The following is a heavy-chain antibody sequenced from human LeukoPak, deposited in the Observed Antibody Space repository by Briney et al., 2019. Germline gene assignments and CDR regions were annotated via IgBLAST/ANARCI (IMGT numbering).Heavy chain of an antibody. V-gene: IGHV1-18*01. D-gene: IGHD6-13*01. J-gene: IGHJ6*02. CDR1: GYTFTSYG. Sequence: ASVKVSCKASGYTFTSYGISWVRQAPGQRLEWMGWISAYDGNTNYAQKFQGRVTITADKSTSTAYMELSSLRSEDTAVYYCALMSGYSSSWYRGLYYGMDVWGQGTTVTVSS. CDR3: ALMSGYSSSWYRGLYYGMDV. CDR2: ISAYDGNT.